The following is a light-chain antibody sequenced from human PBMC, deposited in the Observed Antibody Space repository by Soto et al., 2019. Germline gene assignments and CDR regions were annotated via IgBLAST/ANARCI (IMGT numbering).Light chain of an antibody. J-gene: IGKJ1*01. V-gene: IGKV3D-20*02. CDR3: QQRSNWPRT. Sequence: EIVFKQSPCTLSLYPGERATLSCRASQSVSSSYLAWYQQKPGQAPRLLIYDVSNRAAGIPARFSGSGSGTDFTLTISSLEPEDFAVYYCQQRSNWPRTFGQGTNVDIK. CDR1: QSVSSSY. CDR2: DVS.